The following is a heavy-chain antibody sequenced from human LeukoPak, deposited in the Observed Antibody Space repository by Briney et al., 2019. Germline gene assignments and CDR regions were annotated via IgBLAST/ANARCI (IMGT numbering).Heavy chain of an antibody. CDR1: GFTFSPYT. J-gene: IGHJ3*01. D-gene: IGHD6-6*01. Sequence: GGSLRLSCAASGFTFSPYTMHWFRQPPGKGLEWVSYINTGSTTIYYADSVKGRFTISRDNAKNSVYLHLNSLRADDTAVYYCARDSSVCEFDVWGQGTLVTVSS. CDR2: INTGSTTI. CDR3: ARDSSVCEFDV. V-gene: IGHV3-48*01.